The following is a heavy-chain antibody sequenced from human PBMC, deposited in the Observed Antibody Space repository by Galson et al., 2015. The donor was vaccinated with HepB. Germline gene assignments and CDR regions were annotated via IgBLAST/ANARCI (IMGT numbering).Heavy chain of an antibody. CDR2: IIPIFGTA. D-gene: IGHD2-8*01. J-gene: IGHJ4*02. V-gene: IGHV1-69*06. CDR1: GGTFSSYA. CDR3: AGHCTNGVCYTGGGY. Sequence: SVKVSCKASGGTFSSYAISWVRQAPGQGLEWMGGIIPIFGTANYAQKFQGRVTITADKSTSTAYMELSSLRSEDTAVYYCAGHCTNGVCYTGGGYWGQGTLVTVSS.